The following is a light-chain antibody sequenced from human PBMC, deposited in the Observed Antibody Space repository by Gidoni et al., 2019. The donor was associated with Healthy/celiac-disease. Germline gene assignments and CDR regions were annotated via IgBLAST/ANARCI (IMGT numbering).Light chain of an antibody. J-gene: IGLJ2*01. CDR1: SSDVGGYNY. Sequence: QSALPQLASASGSPGQSITISCTGTSSDVGGYNYVSWYQQHPGKAPKLMIYDVSNRPSGVSTRFSGSKSGNTASLTISGLQAEDEADYYCSSYTSSSTTLVFGGGTKLTVL. CDR2: DVS. CDR3: SSYTSSSTTLV. V-gene: IGLV2-14*03.